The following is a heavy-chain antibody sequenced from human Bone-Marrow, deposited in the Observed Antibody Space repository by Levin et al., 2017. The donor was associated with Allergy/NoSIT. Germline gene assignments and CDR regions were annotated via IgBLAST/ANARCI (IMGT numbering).Heavy chain of an antibody. CDR1: GFTFSSYG. CDR3: ARDFLKVVPAAMYVAYNWFDP. J-gene: IGHJ5*02. CDR2: IWYDGSNK. V-gene: IGHV3-33*01. D-gene: IGHD2-2*01. Sequence: PGASVKVSCAASGFTFSSYGMHWVRQAPGKGLEWVAVIWYDGSNKYYADSVKGRFTISRDNSKNTLYLQMNSLRAEDTAVYYCARDFLKVVPAAMYVAYNWFDPWGQGTLVTVSS.